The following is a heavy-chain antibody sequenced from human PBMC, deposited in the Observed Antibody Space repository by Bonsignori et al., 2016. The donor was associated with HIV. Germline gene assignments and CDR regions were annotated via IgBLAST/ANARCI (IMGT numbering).Heavy chain of an antibody. CDR3: ARESTVTTSSFQH. CDR2: ISPFNGNT. J-gene: IGHJ1*01. Sequence: WVRQAPGQGLEWMGWISPFNGNTNYAQKLQGRVTLTTDTSTSTVYLELRSLRTDDTAVYYCARESTVTTSSFQHWGQGTLVTVSS. D-gene: IGHD4-17*01. V-gene: IGHV1-18*01.